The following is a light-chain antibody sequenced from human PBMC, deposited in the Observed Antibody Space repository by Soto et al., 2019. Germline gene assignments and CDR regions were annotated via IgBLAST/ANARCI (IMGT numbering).Light chain of an antibody. CDR3: QHYNSSAPEGT. V-gene: IGKV3-20*01. Sequence: EIVLTQSPDTLSLSPGERAILSCRASQSVSSNYVAWYQQKPGQAPRLLTHGASSRATGIPDRFSGSGSGTDFTLTINGLQSEDFAVYYCQHYNSSAPEGTFGQGTKVDIK. CDR2: GAS. J-gene: IGKJ1*01. CDR1: QSVSSNY.